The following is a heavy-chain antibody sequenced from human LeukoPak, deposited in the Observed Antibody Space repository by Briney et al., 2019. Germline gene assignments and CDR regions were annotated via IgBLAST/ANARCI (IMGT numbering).Heavy chain of an antibody. Sequence: SETLSLTCIVSGDSIVTYYWSWIRQPAGKGLEWIGRINTSGGTNYNPSLKSRVTMSVDTSTNQFTLKLTSVTAADTAVYYCARDAGRTRAPFDYWGQGTLVTVSS. CDR2: INTSGGT. J-gene: IGHJ4*02. V-gene: IGHV4-4*07. D-gene: IGHD6-13*01. CDR1: GDSIVTYY. CDR3: ARDAGRTRAPFDY.